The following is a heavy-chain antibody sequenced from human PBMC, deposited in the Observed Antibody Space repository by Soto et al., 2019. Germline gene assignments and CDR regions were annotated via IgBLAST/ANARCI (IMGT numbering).Heavy chain of an antibody. CDR2: ISYSGST. CDR1: SDSISSYY. J-gene: IGHJ4*02. Sequence: PSETLSLTCTVSSDSISSYYWSWIRQPPGKRLEWIGYISYSGSTDYNPSLKSRVTISGDTSKNQFSLKVSSATAADTAVYYCARGTSWQLPFDYWGQGTRVTVSS. CDR3: ARGTSWQLPFDY. D-gene: IGHD6-13*01. V-gene: IGHV4-59*01.